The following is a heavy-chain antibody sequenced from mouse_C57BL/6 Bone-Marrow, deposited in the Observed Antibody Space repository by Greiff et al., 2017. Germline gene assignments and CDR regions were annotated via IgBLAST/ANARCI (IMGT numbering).Heavy chain of an antibody. J-gene: IGHJ3*01. Sequence: VQLQQPGAELVRPGTSVKLSCKASGYTFTSYWMHWVKQRPGQGLEWIGVIDPSDSYTNYNQKFKGKATLTVDTSSSTAYMQLSSLTSEDSAVYYCAKPYLLWFSWFAYWGQGTLVTVSA. CDR2: IDPSDSYT. D-gene: IGHD2-2*01. CDR1: GYTFTSYW. CDR3: AKPYLLWFSWFAY. V-gene: IGHV1-59*01.